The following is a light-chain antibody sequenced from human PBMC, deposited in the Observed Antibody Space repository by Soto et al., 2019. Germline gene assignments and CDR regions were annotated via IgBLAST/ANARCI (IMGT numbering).Light chain of an antibody. CDR1: TSVITN. J-gene: IGKJ2*01. CDR2: GAS. V-gene: IGKV3-15*01. CDR3: QLYNNWPYT. Sequence: EIGMTQSPATLSVSPGERATLYCRASTSVITNLSLYQQKPGQAPRLLIYGASTRATGIPARFSGSGSGTEFTLTLSRLQSGDFAFYDCQLYNNWPYTFGQGTQLEIK.